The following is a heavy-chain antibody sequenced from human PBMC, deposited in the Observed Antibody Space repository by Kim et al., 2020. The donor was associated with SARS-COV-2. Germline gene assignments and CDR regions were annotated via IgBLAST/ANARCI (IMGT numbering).Heavy chain of an antibody. V-gene: IGHV3-21*01. CDR2: ISSSSSYI. J-gene: IGHJ4*02. CDR3: ARGALYSYGPTGVSSFDY. D-gene: IGHD5-18*01. CDR1: GFTFSSYS. Sequence: GGSLRLSCAASGFTFSSYSMNWVRQAPGKGLEWVSSISSSSSYIYYADSVKGRFTISRDNAKNSLYLQMNSLRAEDTAVYYCARGALYSYGPTGVSSFDYWGQGTLVTVSS.